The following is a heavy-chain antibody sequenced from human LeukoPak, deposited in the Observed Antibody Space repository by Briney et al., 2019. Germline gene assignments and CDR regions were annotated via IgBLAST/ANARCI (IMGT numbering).Heavy chain of an antibody. J-gene: IGHJ6*02. V-gene: IGHV4-59*08. D-gene: IGHD2-21*01. Sequence: SETLSLTCTVSGGSISSYYWSWIRQPPGKGLEWIGYIYYSGSTNYNPSLKSRVTISVDTSKNQFSLKLSSVTAADTAVYYCARFGEDSYYYYYGMDVWGQGTTVTVSS. CDR1: GGSISSYY. CDR3: ARFGEDSYYYYYGMDV. CDR2: IYYSGST.